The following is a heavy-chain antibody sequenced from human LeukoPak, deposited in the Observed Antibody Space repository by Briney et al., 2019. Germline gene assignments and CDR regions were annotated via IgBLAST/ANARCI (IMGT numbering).Heavy chain of an antibody. CDR2: IYHSGST. V-gene: IGHV4-38-2*01. Sequence: SETLSLTCAVSGYSISSGYYWGWIRQPLGKGLERIGSIYHSGSTYYNPSLKSRVTISVDTSKNQFSLKLSSVTAADTAVYYCARLVRRIAVDIDYWGQGTLVTVSS. CDR3: ARLVRRIAVDIDY. D-gene: IGHD6-19*01. CDR1: GYSISSGYY. J-gene: IGHJ4*02.